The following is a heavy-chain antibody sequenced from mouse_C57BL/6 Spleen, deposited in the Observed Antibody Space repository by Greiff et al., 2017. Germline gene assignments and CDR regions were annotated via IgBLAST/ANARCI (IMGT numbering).Heavy chain of an antibody. CDR2: IYPGDGDT. CDR1: GYAFSSSW. J-gene: IGHJ2*01. CDR3: ARGYGGTGYYFDY. Sequence: QVQLKQSGPELVKPGASVKISCKASGYAFSSSWMNWVKQRPGKGLEWIGRIYPGDGDTNYNGKFKGKATLTADKSSSTAYMQLSSLTSEDSAVYFCARGYGGTGYYFDYWGQGTTLTVSS. V-gene: IGHV1-82*01. D-gene: IGHD1-1*02.